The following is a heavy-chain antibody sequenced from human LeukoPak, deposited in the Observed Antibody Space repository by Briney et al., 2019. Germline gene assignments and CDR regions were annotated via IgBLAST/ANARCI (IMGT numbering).Heavy chain of an antibody. Sequence: GGSLRLSCAASGFSFSSYWMSWVRQAPGKGLECGSDIKIDGGETYYIDSVKGRFTFSRDNAKTSLSFQRNSLRHEDTAVYFCTRDLNHDSSGWGQGTLVTVSS. J-gene: IGHJ4*02. CDR3: TRDLNHDSSG. CDR2: IKIDGGET. D-gene: IGHD3-22*01. V-gene: IGHV3-7*01. CDR1: GFSFSSYW.